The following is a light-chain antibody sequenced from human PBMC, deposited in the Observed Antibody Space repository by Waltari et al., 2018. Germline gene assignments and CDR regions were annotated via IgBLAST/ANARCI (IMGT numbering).Light chain of an antibody. CDR1: QSVGTN. CDR2: GAS. J-gene: IGKJ1*01. V-gene: IGKV3-15*01. CDR3: QHYNNWWT. Sequence: EIVMTQSPATLSVSPGDTATLSCRASQSVGTNLAWYQHKPGQAPRLLIYGASTRATGIPARFSGSGSGTEFTLTISSLQSEDFAIYYCQHYNNWWTFGQGTRLEIK.